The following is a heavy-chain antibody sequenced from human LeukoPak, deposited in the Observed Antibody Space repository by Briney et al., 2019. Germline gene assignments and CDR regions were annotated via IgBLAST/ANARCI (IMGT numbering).Heavy chain of an antibody. CDR2: VYYSGST. J-gene: IGHJ4*02. V-gene: IGHV4-61*08. CDR1: GGSISSSGYY. D-gene: IGHD2-21*02. CDR3: ARERAYCGADCYRYFDY. Sequence: SETLSLTCTVSGGSISSSGYYWSWIRQPPGKGLEWIGYVYYSGSTNYNPSLKSRVTISVDTSKKQFSLKLSSVTAADTAVYYCARERAYCGADCYRYFDYWGQGTLVTVSS.